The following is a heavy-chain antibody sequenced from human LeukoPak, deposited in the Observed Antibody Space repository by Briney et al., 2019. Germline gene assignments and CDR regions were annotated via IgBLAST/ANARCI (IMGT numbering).Heavy chain of an antibody. CDR3: ARSSSWYVQADY. CDR2: INHSGST. D-gene: IGHD6-13*01. J-gene: IGHJ4*02. V-gene: IGHV4-34*01. CDR1: GGSFSGYY. Sequence: PSETLSLTCAVYGGSFSGYYWSWIRQPPGKGLEWIGEINHSGSTNYNPSLKSRVTISVDTSKNQFSLKLSSVTAADTAVYYCARSSSWYVQADYWGQGTLVTVSS.